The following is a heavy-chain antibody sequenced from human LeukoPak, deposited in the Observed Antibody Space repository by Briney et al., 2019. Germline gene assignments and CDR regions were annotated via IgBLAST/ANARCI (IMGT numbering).Heavy chain of an antibody. CDR3: VKSAVAGTKYYDY. CDR2: ISGSGGST. CDR1: GFTFSSYA. J-gene: IGHJ4*02. Sequence: GGSLRLSCAASGFTFSSYAMSWVRQAPGKGLEWVSAISGSGGSTYYADSVKGRFTISRDNSKNMLYLQMSSLRAEDTAVYYCVKSAVAGTKYYDYWGQGTLVTVSS. D-gene: IGHD6-19*01. V-gene: IGHV3-23*01.